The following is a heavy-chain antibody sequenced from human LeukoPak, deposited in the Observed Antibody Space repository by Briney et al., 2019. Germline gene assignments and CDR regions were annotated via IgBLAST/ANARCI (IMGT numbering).Heavy chain of an antibody. CDR3: ARDVAVAGSFDY. V-gene: IGHV1-69*04. CDR2: IIPILGIA. Sequence: SVKVSCKASGGTFSSYTISWVRQAPGQGLEWLGRIIPILGIANYAQKFQGRVTITADKSTSTAYMELSSLRSEDTAVYYCARDVAVAGSFDYWGQGTLVTVSS. CDR1: GGTFSSYT. J-gene: IGHJ4*02. D-gene: IGHD6-19*01.